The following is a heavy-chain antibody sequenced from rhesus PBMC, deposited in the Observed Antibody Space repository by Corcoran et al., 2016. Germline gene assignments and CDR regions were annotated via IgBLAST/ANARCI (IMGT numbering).Heavy chain of an antibody. Sequence: QVQLQESGPGLVKPSETLSLTCAVYGGSISGYYWNWIRQPPGKGLEWIGYIGGSRGRTNDTPAPKSRVTMSMNTSKNKFSRKLSAVTAADTAVYYCARNGAVTNYFDYWGQGVLVTVSS. V-gene: IGHV4-165*02. CDR2: IGGSRGRT. CDR1: GGSISGYY. CDR3: ARNGAVTNYFDY. D-gene: IGHD4-35*01. J-gene: IGHJ4*01.